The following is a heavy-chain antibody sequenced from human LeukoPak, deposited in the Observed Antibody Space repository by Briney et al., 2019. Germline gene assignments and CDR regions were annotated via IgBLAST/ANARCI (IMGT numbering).Heavy chain of an antibody. CDR2: IYYSGST. J-gene: IGHJ4*02. Sequence: SETLSLTCTVSGGSISSYYWSWIRQPPGKGLEWIGYIYYSGSTNYNPSLKGRVTISVNTSKNQFSLKLSSVTAADTAVYYCARGEIAAAFDYWGQGTLVTVSS. V-gene: IGHV4-59*01. CDR1: GGSISSYY. D-gene: IGHD6-13*01. CDR3: ARGEIAAAFDY.